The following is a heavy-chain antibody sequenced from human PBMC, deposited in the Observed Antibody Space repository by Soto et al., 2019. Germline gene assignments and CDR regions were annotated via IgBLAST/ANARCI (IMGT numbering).Heavy chain of an antibody. CDR3: ARDLTAVAGTTY. J-gene: IGHJ4*02. V-gene: IGHV1-46*03. Sequence: ASVKVSCKASGYTFTSYYIHWVRQAPGQGLEWMGIINPSGGSTSYAQKFQGRVTMTRDTSTSTVYMELSSLRSEDTAVYYCARDLTAVAGTTYWGQGTLVTVSS. D-gene: IGHD6-19*01. CDR2: INPSGGST. CDR1: GYTFTSYY.